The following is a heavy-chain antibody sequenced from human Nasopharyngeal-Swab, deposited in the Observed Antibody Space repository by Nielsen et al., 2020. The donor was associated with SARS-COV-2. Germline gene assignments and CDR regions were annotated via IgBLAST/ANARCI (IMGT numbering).Heavy chain of an antibody. D-gene: IGHD3-16*01. CDR2: IKQDGSEK. CDR1: GFTFSAYW. V-gene: IGHV3-7*01. J-gene: IGHJ4*02. CDR3: ARGYDYYFDY. Sequence: GESLKISCAASGFTFSAYWMNWVRLAPGKGLEWVANIKQDGSEKKYVDSLKGRSTISRDNAKNSLYLQMNSLRAEDTAVYYCARGYDYYFDYWGQGTLVTVSS.